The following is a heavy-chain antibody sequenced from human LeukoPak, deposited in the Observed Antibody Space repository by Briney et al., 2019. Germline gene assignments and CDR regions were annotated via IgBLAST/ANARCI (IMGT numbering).Heavy chain of an antibody. D-gene: IGHD3-10*01. Sequence: GASVKVSCKASGYTFTSYGISWVRQAPGQGLEWMGWINPNSGGTNYAQKLQGRVTMTRDTSISTAYMELSRLRSDDTAVYYCARANYGSGSYWFDYWGQGTLVTVSS. CDR3: ARANYGSGSYWFDY. CDR2: INPNSGGT. J-gene: IGHJ4*02. CDR1: GYTFTSYG. V-gene: IGHV1-2*02.